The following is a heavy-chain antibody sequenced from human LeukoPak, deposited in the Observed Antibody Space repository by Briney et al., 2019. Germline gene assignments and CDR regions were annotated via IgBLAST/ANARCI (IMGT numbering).Heavy chain of an antibody. CDR3: ATDRWRGDSSSWWFFY. V-gene: IGHV1-24*01. CDR1: GYTPIELS. D-gene: IGHD6-13*01. Sequence: ASVKVSCKVSGYTPIELSMHWVRQAPGKGPEWMGGFDPEDGETIYAQKFQGRVTMTEDTSTDTAYMELSSLRSEDTAVYYCATDRWRGDSSSWWFFYWGQGTLVTVSS. CDR2: FDPEDGET. J-gene: IGHJ4*02.